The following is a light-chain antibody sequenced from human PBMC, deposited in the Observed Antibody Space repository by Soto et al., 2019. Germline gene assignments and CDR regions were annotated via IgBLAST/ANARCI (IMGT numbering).Light chain of an antibody. V-gene: IGKV3-20*01. CDR3: QQYGSPLT. CDR2: AAS. J-gene: IGKJ4*01. CDR1: QSVRSSY. Sequence: EIVLTQSPGTLSLFPGERATLSWRASQSVRSSYLAWYQQKPGQAPRLLIYAASSRATGIPDRFSGSGSGTDFTLTISRLEPEDFAVYYCQQYGSPLTFGGGTKVDIK.